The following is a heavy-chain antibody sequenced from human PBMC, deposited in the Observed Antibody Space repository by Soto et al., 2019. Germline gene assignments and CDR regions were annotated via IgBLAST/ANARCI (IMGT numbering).Heavy chain of an antibody. Sequence: EVQLLESGGGLVQPGGSLRLSCAASGFTFSSYAMSWVRQAPGKGLEWVSAISGSGGSTYYADSVKGRFTISRDNSKNTLYLQMNSPRAEDTAVYYCAKDRTPYSSGSYPRDNAFDIWGQGTMVTVSS. CDR3: AKDRTPYSSGSYPRDNAFDI. J-gene: IGHJ3*02. CDR2: ISGSGGST. CDR1: GFTFSSYA. D-gene: IGHD3-10*01. V-gene: IGHV3-23*01.